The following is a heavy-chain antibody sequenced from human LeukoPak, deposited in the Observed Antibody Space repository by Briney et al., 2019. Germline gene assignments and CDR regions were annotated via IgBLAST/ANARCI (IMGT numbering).Heavy chain of an antibody. Sequence: SVTLSLTCTVSGGSISSGDYYWSWIRQPPGKCLEWIGYIYYSGSTYYSPSLKSRVTISVDTSKNQFSLKLSSVTAADTAVYYCARGGWYPESFQHWGQGALVTVSS. CDR3: ARGGWYPESFQH. CDR2: IYYSGST. V-gene: IGHV4-30-4*02. J-gene: IGHJ1*01. D-gene: IGHD6-19*01. CDR1: GGSISSGDYY.